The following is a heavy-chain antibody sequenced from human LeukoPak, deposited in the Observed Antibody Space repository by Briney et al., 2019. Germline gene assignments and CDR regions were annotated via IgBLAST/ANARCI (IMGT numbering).Heavy chain of an antibody. CDR2: IHHSGSA. V-gene: IGHV4-59*01. Sequence: SETLSLTCTVSGDSIPNYYWSWIRHSPGKGLESIGFIHHSGSANYNPSLKSRVTMSVDTSKNQFSLKMSSVTAADTAVYHCARARRVAVRGQYFDFWGQGALVTVSS. D-gene: IGHD3-10*02. CDR3: ARARRVAVRGQYFDF. J-gene: IGHJ4*02. CDR1: GDSIPNYY.